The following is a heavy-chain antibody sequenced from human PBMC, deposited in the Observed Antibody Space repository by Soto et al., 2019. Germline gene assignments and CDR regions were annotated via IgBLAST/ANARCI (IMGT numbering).Heavy chain of an antibody. Sequence: ASVKVSCKASGYTFTSYGIGWVRQAPGQGLEWMGWISAYNGNTNYAQKLQGRVTMTTDTSTSTACMELSSVTAADTAVYYCARHTRFGYYYYYMDVWGKGTTVTVSS. CDR2: ISAYNGNT. J-gene: IGHJ6*03. D-gene: IGHD3-10*01. CDR1: GYTFTSYG. CDR3: ARHTRFGYYYYYMDV. V-gene: IGHV1-18*01.